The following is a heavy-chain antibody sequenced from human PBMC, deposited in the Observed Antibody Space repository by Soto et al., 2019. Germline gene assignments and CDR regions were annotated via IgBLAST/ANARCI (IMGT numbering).Heavy chain of an antibody. CDR3: ARAPLYSTSHKNAFDM. V-gene: IGHV1-18*01. J-gene: IGHJ3*02. CDR1: GYTFTSYG. D-gene: IGHD6-6*01. CDR2: ISTYNGNP. Sequence: QVQLVQSGPEVTKPGASVKVSCKASGYTFTSYGIIWVRQVPGQGLEWMGWISTYNGNPNYAQKFQGRVTMTTETSTSTAYMELRSLRSDDTAVFYCARAPLYSTSHKNAFDMWGQGTVVTVSS.